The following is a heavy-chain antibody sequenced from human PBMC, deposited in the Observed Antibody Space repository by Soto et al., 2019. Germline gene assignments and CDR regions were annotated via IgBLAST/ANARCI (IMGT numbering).Heavy chain of an antibody. CDR1: GYTFADHW. D-gene: IGHD3-22*01. CDR2: IYPGGSDT. J-gene: IGHJ4*02. V-gene: IGHV5-51*01. Sequence: GESLKISCKTYGYTFADHWIGWVRQMPGKGLEWMGIIYPGGSDTRYSPSFQGQVTISADKSISTVYLQWSNLKVSDTAIYYCASKEYKYVSTGYFYWGQGTPVTVSS. CDR3: ASKEYKYVSTGYFY.